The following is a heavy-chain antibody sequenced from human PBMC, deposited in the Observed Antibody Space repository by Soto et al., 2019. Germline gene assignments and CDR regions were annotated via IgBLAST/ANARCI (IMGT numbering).Heavy chain of an antibody. CDR3: ARGVPYYYYYGMDV. J-gene: IGHJ6*02. V-gene: IGHV4-59*01. D-gene: IGHD3-10*01. CDR1: GGSISSYY. Sequence: PSETLSLTCTVSGGSISSYYWSWIRQHPGKGLEWIGYIYYSGSTNYNPSLKSRVTISVDTSKNQFSLKLSSVTAADTAVYYCARGVPYYYYYGMDVWGQGTTVTVSS. CDR2: IYYSGST.